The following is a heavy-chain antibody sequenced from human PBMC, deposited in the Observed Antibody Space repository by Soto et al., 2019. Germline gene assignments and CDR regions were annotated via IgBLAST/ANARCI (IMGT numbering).Heavy chain of an antibody. Sequence: GGSLRLSCAASGFTFSSYAMSWVRQAPGRGLEWVAVIWSDGNNKYYRDSVKGRFTISRDNSKDTLYLQMDSLRAEDTAVYYCARALLGYGDYVYGYWGQGTLVTVSS. CDR1: GFTFSSYA. J-gene: IGHJ4*02. D-gene: IGHD4-17*01. CDR2: IWSDGNNK. CDR3: ARALLGYGDYVYGY. V-gene: IGHV3-33*08.